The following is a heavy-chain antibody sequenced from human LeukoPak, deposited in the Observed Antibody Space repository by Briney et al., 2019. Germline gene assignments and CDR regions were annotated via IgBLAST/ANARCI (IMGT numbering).Heavy chain of an antibody. Sequence: GASLRPSRAASGFTFSTNYIGSVRQAPGKGLERVSVIYSGGSPYYADSVKGRFTISRDNSKNTLYLQMNSLRAEDTAVYYCARDLNYYDSSGYGHWGQGTLVTVSS. CDR1: GFTFSTNY. D-gene: IGHD3-22*01. CDR3: ARDLNYYDSSGYGH. CDR2: IYSGGSP. J-gene: IGHJ4*02. V-gene: IGHV3-53*01.